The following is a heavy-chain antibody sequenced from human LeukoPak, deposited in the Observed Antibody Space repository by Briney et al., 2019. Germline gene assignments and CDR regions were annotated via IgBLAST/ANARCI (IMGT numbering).Heavy chain of an antibody. J-gene: IGHJ6*02. CDR2: IRYDGSNK. D-gene: IGHD3-9*01. CDR1: GFSFRNYG. V-gene: IGHV3-30*02. Sequence: GGSLRLSCAASGFSFRNYGMHWVRQAPGKGLEWVAFIRYDGSNKYYADSVKGRFTISRDNSKNTLYLQMNSLRAEDTAVYYGAKDFDLYYYYGMDVWGQGTTVTVSS. CDR3: AKDFDLYYYYGMDV.